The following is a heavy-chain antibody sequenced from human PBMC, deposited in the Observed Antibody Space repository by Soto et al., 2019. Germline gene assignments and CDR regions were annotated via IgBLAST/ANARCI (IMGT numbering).Heavy chain of an antibody. Sequence: KVSCKASGYTFTVYYMHWVRQAPGQGLEWMGWINPNSGGTNYAQKFQGWVTMTRDTSISTAYMELSRLRSDDTAVYYCARGGIEWQLYDYWGQGTLVTVSS. V-gene: IGHV1-2*04. CDR1: GYTFTVYY. J-gene: IGHJ4*02. CDR3: ARGGIEWQLYDY. D-gene: IGHD1-26*01. CDR2: INPNSGGT.